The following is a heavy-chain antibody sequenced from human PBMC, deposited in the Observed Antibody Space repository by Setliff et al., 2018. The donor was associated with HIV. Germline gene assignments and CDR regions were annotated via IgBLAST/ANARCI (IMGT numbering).Heavy chain of an antibody. V-gene: IGHV3-20*04. Sequence: PGGSLRLSCAASGFTFDDYGMSWVRQAPGKGLEWVSGINWNGGSTGYADSVKGRFTISRDSSKNTLYLQMNSLRAEDTAVYYCAKDVYVAKYYYGSSGYSGSYYFDYWGQGTLVTVSS. J-gene: IGHJ4*02. CDR1: GFTFDDYG. CDR3: AKDVYVAKYYYGSSGYSGSYYFDY. D-gene: IGHD3-22*01. CDR2: INWNGGST.